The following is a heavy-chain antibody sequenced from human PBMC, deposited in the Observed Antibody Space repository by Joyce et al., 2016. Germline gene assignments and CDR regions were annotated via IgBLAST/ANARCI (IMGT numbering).Heavy chain of an antibody. V-gene: IGHV2-5*01. J-gene: IGHJ4*02. D-gene: IGHD4-17*01. CDR3: AHFLYGDYVGYFDY. CDR1: GFSFSTSGVG. Sequence: QITLKESGPTLVKPTQTLTLTCTFSGFSFSTSGVGGGWIRQPPGEALEWLALIYWNDDKRYSPSLKNRLTITKDTSKNQVVLTMTNMDPVDTATYYCAHFLYGDYVGYFDYWGQGTLVTVSS. CDR2: IYWNDDK.